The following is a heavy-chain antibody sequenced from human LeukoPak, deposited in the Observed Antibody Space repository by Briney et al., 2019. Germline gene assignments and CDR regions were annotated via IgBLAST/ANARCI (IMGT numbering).Heavy chain of an antibody. J-gene: IGHJ4*02. V-gene: IGHV3-43*01. CDR3: ARDATAAGLDY. CDR1: GFTFDDYT. D-gene: IGHD6-13*01. CDR2: ISWDGGST. Sequence: GGSLRLSCAASGFTFDDYTMHWVRQAPGKGLEWVSLISWDGGSTYYADSVKGRFTISRDNSKNSLYLQMNSLRAEDTAVYYCARDATAAGLDYWGQGTLVTVSS.